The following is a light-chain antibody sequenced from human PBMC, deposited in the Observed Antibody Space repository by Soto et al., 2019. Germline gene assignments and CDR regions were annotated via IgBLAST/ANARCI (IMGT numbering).Light chain of an antibody. CDR3: ATWDDSLIGWV. V-gene: IGLV1-44*01. Sequence: QSVLTQPPSVSGTPGQRVTISCSGSSSNIGSNTVNWYQQFPGRAPKLLIYSNNQWPSGVPDRFSGSKSATSASLPISGLHSEDEADYYCATWDDSLIGWVFGGGTKLTVL. CDR2: SNN. CDR1: SSNIGSNT. J-gene: IGLJ3*02.